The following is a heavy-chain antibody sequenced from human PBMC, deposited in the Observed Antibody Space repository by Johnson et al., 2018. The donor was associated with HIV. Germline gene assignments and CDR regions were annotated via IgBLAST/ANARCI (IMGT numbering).Heavy chain of an antibody. D-gene: IGHD5/OR15-5a*01. J-gene: IGHJ3*02. CDR1: GFTFDDYA. Sequence: VQLVESGGGLVQPGRSLRLSCVVSGFTFDDYAMHWVRQAPGKGLEWVSGISWNSGSIDYADSVKGRFTISRDNAKNSLYLQMNSLRAEDTALYYCAKGPSGGVYDADDAFDIWGQGTMVTVSS. V-gene: IGHV3-9*01. CDR3: AKGPSGGVYDADDAFDI. CDR2: ISWNSGSI.